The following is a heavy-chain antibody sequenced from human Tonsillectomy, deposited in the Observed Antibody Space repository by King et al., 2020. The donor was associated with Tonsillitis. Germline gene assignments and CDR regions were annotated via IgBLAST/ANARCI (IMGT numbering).Heavy chain of an antibody. Sequence: VQLVESGGGLVQPGGSLRLSCAASGFTFSSYAMSWVRQAPGKGLEWVSAISGSGGSTYYADSVKGRFTISRDNSKNTLYLQMNSLRAEDTAVYYCAKESLYCSSTSCYFDYWGQGTLVTVSS. J-gene: IGHJ4*02. CDR3: AKESLYCSSTSCYFDY. D-gene: IGHD2-2*01. V-gene: IGHV3-23*04. CDR1: GFTFSSYA. CDR2: ISGSGGST.